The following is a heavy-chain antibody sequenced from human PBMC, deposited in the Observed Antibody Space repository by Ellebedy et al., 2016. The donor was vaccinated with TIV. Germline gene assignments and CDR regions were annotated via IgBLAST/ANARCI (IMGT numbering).Heavy chain of an antibody. V-gene: IGHV4-38-2*02. Sequence: MPSETLSLTCTVSGYSNSSGYYWGWVRQPPGEGLEWIGSFSHYGISYYNPSLKSRLTISLDTSENQFSLKLSSVTAADTAVYYCAREQWEQGQHGDAFNIWGQGKMVTISS. J-gene: IGHJ3*02. CDR2: FSHYGIS. CDR3: AREQWEQGQHGDAFNI. D-gene: IGHD1-26*01. CDR1: GYSNSSGYY.